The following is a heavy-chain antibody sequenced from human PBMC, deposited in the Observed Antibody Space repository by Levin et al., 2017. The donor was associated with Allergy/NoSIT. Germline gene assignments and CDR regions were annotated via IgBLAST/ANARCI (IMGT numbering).Heavy chain of an antibody. CDR3: AKGDWYLEWFPLG. Sequence: GESLKISCAASGFTFSSYAMSWVRQAPGKGLEWVSAISGSGGSTYYADSVKGRFTISRDNSKNTLYLQMNSLRAEDTAVYYCAKGDWYLEWFPLGWGQGTLVTVSS. CDR2: ISGSGGST. CDR1: GFTFSSYA. D-gene: IGHD3-3*01. V-gene: IGHV3-23*01. J-gene: IGHJ4*02.